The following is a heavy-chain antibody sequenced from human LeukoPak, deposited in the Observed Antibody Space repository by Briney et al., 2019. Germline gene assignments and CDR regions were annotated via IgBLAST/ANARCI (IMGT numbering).Heavy chain of an antibody. J-gene: IGHJ4*02. Sequence: SETLSLTCTVSGGSISSGDYYWSWVRQPPGKGLEWIGEIYHSGSTNYNPSLKSRVTISVDKSKNQFSLKLSSVTAADTAVYYCARLVVPDRSVYWGQGTLVTVSS. V-gene: IGHV4-4*02. CDR2: IYHSGST. CDR1: GGSISSGDYY. CDR3: ARLVVPDRSVY. D-gene: IGHD2-2*01.